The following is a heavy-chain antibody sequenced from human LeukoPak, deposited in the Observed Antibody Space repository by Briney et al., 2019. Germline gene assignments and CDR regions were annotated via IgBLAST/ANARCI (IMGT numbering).Heavy chain of an antibody. CDR3: ASSRCASLRYFDWTSYAFDI. CDR1: GYTFTGYY. V-gene: IGHV1-2*02. D-gene: IGHD3-9*01. J-gene: IGHJ3*02. CDR2: INPNSGGT. Sequence: ASVKVSCKASGYTFTGYYMHWVRQAPGQGLEWMGWINPNSGGTNYAQKFQGRVTMTRDTSISTAYMELSRLRSDDTAVYYCASSRCASLRYFDWTSYAFDIWGQGTMVTVSS.